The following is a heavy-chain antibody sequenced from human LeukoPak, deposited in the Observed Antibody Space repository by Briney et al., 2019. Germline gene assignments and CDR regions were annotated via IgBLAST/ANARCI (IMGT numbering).Heavy chain of an antibody. V-gene: IGHV4-39*01. CDR2: IYYSGST. D-gene: IGHD3-3*02. Sequence: SETLSLTCTVSGSSISSSSYYWGWIRQPPGKGLEWIGSIYYSGSTYYNPSLKSRVTISVDTSKNQFSLKLSSVTAADTAVYYCARHVLAWGGGVDVWGQGTTVTVSS. CDR1: GSSISSSSYY. J-gene: IGHJ6*02. CDR3: ARHVLAWGGGVDV.